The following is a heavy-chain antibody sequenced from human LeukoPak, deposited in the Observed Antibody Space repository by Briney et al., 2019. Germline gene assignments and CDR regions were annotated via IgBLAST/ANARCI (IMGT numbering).Heavy chain of an antibody. J-gene: IGHJ4*02. CDR1: GYSSTNYG. V-gene: IGHV1-18*01. CDR2: IHIYRGNT. CDR3: AGSLGYCTSNVCYLKY. Sequence: ASVKVSCKASGYSSTNYGISWVRQAPGQGLEWMGWIHIYRGNTNYAQKFQGRVTMTTDTSTSTVYMEVRSLRSDDTAVYYCAGSLGYCTSNVCYLKYWGQGTLVTVSS. D-gene: IGHD2-8*01.